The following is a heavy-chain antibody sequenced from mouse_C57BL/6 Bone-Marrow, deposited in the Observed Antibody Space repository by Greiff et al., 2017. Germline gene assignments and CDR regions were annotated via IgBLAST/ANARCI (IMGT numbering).Heavy chain of an antibody. V-gene: IGHV1-15*01. D-gene: IGHD2-2*01. J-gene: IGHJ3*01. Sequence: QVQLQQSGAELVRPGASVTLSCKASGYTFTDYEMHWVKQTPVHGLEWIGAIDPETGGTAYNQKFKGKSTLTVDKSSSTAYMQLSSLTSEDSAVYYCASFGYDEGFAYWGQGTLVTVSA. CDR3: ASFGYDEGFAY. CDR2: IDPETGGT. CDR1: GYTFTDYE.